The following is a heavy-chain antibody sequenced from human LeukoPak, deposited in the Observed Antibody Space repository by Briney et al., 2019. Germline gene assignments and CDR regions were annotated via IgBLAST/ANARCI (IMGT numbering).Heavy chain of an antibody. V-gene: IGHV4-39*01. CDR1: GGFISNIAYD. J-gene: IGHJ3*02. CDR3: ARRRLNWGAFDI. D-gene: IGHD7-27*01. CDR2: LSYSASP. Sequence: PSETLSLTCTVSGGFISNIAYDWGWIRQPQGKGLEGIRSLSYSASPYYNLSLKRRLTISGDMSKNQFSLKLGSVTAADTAVYYCARRRLNWGAFDIWGQGTMVTVSS.